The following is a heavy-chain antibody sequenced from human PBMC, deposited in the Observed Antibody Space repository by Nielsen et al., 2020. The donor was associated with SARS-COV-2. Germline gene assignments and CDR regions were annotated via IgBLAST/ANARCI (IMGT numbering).Heavy chain of an antibody. D-gene: IGHD2-2*02. J-gene: IGHJ6*02. V-gene: IGHV3-48*01. CDR3: ARTPLEYVVPAAIEGPYYYYYYGMDV. CDR2: ISSSSSTI. Sequence: GGSLRLSCAASRFTFSSYSMNWVRQAPGKGLEWVSYISSSSSTIYYADSVKGRFTISRDNAKNSLYLQMNSLRAEDTAVYYCARTPLEYVVPAAIEGPYYYYYYGMDVWGQGTTVTVSS. CDR1: RFTFSSYS.